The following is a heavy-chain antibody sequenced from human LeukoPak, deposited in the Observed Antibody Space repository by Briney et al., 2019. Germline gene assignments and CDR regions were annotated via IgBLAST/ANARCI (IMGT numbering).Heavy chain of an antibody. CDR1: GFIFSSYA. D-gene: IGHD1-14*01. CDR3: AKFATRAVTSAFDY. J-gene: IGHJ4*02. Sequence: GGSLRLSCAASGFIFSSYAMSWVRQAPGKGLEWVSAVSGSGGSTYYADSVKGRFTISRDNSKNTLYLQMNSLRAEDTAVYYCAKFATRAVTSAFDYWGQGTLVTVSS. CDR2: VSGSGGST. V-gene: IGHV3-23*01.